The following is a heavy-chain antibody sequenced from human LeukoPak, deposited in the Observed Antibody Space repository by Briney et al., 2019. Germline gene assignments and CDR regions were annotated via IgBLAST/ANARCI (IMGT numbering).Heavy chain of an antibody. CDR2: IYYSGST. CDR3: ASAEDGYNLDDAFDT. J-gene: IGHJ3*02. D-gene: IGHD5-24*01. Sequence: SETLSLTCTVSGGSISSYYGSWIRQPPGKGLEWIGYIYYSGSTKYNPSLKSRVTISVDTSKNQFSLKLSSVTAADTAVYYCASAEDGYNLDDAFDTWGQGTMVAASS. CDR1: GGSISSYY. V-gene: IGHV4-59*01.